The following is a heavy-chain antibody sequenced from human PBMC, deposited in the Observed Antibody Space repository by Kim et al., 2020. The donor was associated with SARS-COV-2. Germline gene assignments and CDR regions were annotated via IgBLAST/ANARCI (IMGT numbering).Heavy chain of an antibody. D-gene: IGHD2-2*01. J-gene: IGHJ4*02. V-gene: IGHV4-59*13. CDR3: ARDRGSSKWGY. CDR2: IYYSGST. Sequence: SETLSLTCTVSGGSISSYYWSWIRQPPGKGLEWIGYIYYSGSTNYNPSLKSRVTISVDTSKNQFSLKLSSVTAADTAVYYCARDRGSSKWGYWGQGTLVTVSS. CDR1: GGSISSYY.